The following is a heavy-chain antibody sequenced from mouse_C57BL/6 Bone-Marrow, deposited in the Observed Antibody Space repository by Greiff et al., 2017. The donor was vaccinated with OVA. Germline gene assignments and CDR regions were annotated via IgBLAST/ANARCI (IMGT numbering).Heavy chain of an antibody. Sequence: QVQLQQSGAELARPGASVKLSCKASGYTFTSYGISWVKQRTGQGLEWIGEIYPRSGNTYYNEKFKGKATLTADKSSSTAYMELRSLTSEESAVYFCARGGTGYAMDYGGRGTAVTVSA. CDR2: IYPRSGNT. J-gene: IGHJ4*01. CDR3: ARGGTGYAMDY. D-gene: IGHD2-14*01. V-gene: IGHV1-81*01. CDR1: GYTFTSYG.